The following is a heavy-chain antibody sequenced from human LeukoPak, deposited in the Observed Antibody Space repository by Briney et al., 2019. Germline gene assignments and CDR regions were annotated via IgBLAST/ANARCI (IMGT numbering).Heavy chain of an antibody. CDR3: ARGPQDIVVVPAAMPFDY. V-gene: IGHV4-34*01. J-gene: IGHJ4*02. Sequence: SETLSLTCAVYGGSFSGYYWSWIRQPPGKGLEWIGEINHSGSTNYNPSLKGRVTISVDTSKNQFSLKLSSVTAADTAVYYCARGPQDIVVVPAAMPFDYWGQGTLVTVSS. CDR2: INHSGST. D-gene: IGHD2-2*01. CDR1: GGSFSGYY.